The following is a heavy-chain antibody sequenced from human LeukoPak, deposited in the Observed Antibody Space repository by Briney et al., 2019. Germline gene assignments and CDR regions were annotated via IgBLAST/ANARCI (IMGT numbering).Heavy chain of an antibody. D-gene: IGHD5-12*01. Sequence: GASVKVSCKASGYTLTAYYMHWVRQAPAHGLEWMGIINPSAGSTTYAQKFQGRVAMTRDTSTSTVYMELSSLRSEDTAVYYCARDRRYNDYDYCFDSWGQGTLVTVSS. V-gene: IGHV1-46*01. CDR3: ARDRRYNDYDYCFDS. J-gene: IGHJ4*02. CDR1: GYTLTAYY. CDR2: INPSAGST.